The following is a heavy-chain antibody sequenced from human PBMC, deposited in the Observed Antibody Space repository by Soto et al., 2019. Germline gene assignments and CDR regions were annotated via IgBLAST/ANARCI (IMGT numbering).Heavy chain of an antibody. CDR1: GFTFSSYS. V-gene: IGHV3-21*01. CDR3: ARKDCSSTSCYIDY. J-gene: IGHJ4*02. CDR2: ISSSSSYI. D-gene: IGHD2-2*02. Sequence: GGSLRLSCAASGFTFSSYSMNWVRQAPGKGLEWVSSISSSSSYIYYADSVKGRFTISRDNAKNSLYLQMNSLRAEDTAVYYCARKDCSSTSCYIDYWGQGTLVTVSS.